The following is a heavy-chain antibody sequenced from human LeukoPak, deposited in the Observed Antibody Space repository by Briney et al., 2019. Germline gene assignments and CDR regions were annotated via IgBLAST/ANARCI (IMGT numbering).Heavy chain of an antibody. V-gene: IGHV3-74*01. CDR2: INSDGSST. Sequence: GGSLRLSCAASGFSVSGNYLTWVRQAPGKGLVWVSRINSDGSSTSYADSVKGRFTISRDNAKNTLYLQMNSLRAEDTAVYYCASGAGTAPGYWGQGTLVTVSS. J-gene: IGHJ4*02. CDR3: ASGAGTAPGY. CDR1: GFSVSGNY.